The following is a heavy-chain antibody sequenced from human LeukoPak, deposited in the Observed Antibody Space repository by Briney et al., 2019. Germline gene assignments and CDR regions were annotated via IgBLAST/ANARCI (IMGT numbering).Heavy chain of an antibody. CDR2: IYHSGST. CDR1: GYSISSSYY. CDR3: ARSITMIVVVSSDYFDY. Sequence: SETLSLTCTVSGYSISSSYYWGWIRQPPGKGLEWIGSIYHSGSTYYNPSLKSRVTISVDTSKNQFSLKLSSVTAADTAVYYCARSITMIVVVSSDYFDYWGQGTLVTVSS. J-gene: IGHJ4*02. V-gene: IGHV4-38-2*02. D-gene: IGHD3-22*01.